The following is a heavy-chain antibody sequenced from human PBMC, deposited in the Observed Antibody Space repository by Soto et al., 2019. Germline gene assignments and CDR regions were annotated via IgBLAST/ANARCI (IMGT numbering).Heavy chain of an antibody. D-gene: IGHD5-18*01. CDR2: ISAYNGNT. CDR3: ARGVYAAMVLHYFDY. J-gene: IGHJ4*02. Sequence: QVQLVQSGAEVKKPGASVKVSCKASGYTFTTYGITWVRQAPGQGLEWMGWISAYNGNTNYAQKLQGRVTMTTDTSTSTAYMALRSLRSDDTAVYYCARGVYAAMVLHYFDYWGQGTLVTVSS. V-gene: IGHV1-18*01. CDR1: GYTFTTYG.